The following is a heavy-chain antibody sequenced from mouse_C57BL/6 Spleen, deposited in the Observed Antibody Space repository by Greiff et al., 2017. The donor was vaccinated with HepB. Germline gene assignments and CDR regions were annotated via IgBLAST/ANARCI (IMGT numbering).Heavy chain of an antibody. CDR2: IDPSDSYT. V-gene: IGHV1-59*01. CDR1: GYTFTSYW. CDR3: ARSQLRLHFDY. J-gene: IGHJ2*01. D-gene: IGHD3-2*02. Sequence: QVHVKQSGAELVRPGTSVKLSCKASGYTFTSYWMHWVKQRPGQGLEWIGVIDPSDSYTNYNQKFKGKATLTVDTSSSTAYMQLSSLTSEDSAVYYCARSQLRLHFDYWGQGTTLTVSS.